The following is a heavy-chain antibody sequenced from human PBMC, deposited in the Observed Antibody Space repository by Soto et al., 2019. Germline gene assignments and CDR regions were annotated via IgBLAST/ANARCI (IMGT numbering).Heavy chain of an antibody. CDR1: GGTFSSYA. Sequence: QVQLVQAGAEVKKPGSSVKVSCKASGGTFSSYAIRWVRQAPGQGLEWMGGIIPIFGTANYAQKFQGRVTITAEESTSPAYMAVSSLRAEFRAVYYFARDRGGSSSSLYYCGMDVWGQGTTVPVSS. CDR2: IIPIFGTA. V-gene: IGHV1-69*01. D-gene: IGHD6-6*01. CDR3: ARDRGGSSSSLYYCGMDV. J-gene: IGHJ6*02.